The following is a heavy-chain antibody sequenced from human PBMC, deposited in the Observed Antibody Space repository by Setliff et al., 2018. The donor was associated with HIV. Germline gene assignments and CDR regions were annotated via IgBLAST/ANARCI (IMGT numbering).Heavy chain of an antibody. V-gene: IGHV4-38-2*01. CDR3: ARHSGLGGYYSPFDY. CDR1: GYSVTYGHN. Sequence: SETLSLTCAVSGYSVTYGHNWGWIRQPPGKGLEWIGSMYYSGSTYYNPSLKSRVTISVDTSKNQFSLKLSSVTAADTTVYYCARHSGLGGYYSPFDYWGPGTLVTAPQ. CDR2: MYYSGST. J-gene: IGHJ4*02. D-gene: IGHD3-22*01.